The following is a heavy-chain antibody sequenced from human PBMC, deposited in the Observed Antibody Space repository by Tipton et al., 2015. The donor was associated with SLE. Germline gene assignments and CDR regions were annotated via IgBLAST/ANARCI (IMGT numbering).Heavy chain of an antibody. Sequence: TLSLTCAVYGGSLSGYYCSWIRQPPGEGVGWVGEINHSGSTNYNPSLKSRVTISVDTSKNQFSLKLTSLTAADTAVYYCARGLYGDEPGYWGQGTLVTVSS. CDR2: INHSGST. D-gene: IGHD4-17*01. CDR3: ARGLYGDEPGY. V-gene: IGHV4-34*01. J-gene: IGHJ4*02. CDR1: GGSLSGYY.